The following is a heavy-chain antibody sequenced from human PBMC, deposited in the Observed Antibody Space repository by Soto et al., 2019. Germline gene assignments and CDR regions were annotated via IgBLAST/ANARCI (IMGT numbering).Heavy chain of an antibody. D-gene: IGHD3-3*01. CDR1: GGSISSSSYY. CDR3: ARRRVITIFGVVSWFDP. CDR2: IYYSGST. V-gene: IGHV4-39*01. Sequence: PSETLSLTCTVSGGSISSSSYYWGWIRQPPGKGLEWIGSIYYSGSTYYNPSLKSRVTISVDTSKNQFSLKLSSVTAADTAVYYCARRRVITIFGVVSWFDPWGQGTLVTVSS. J-gene: IGHJ5*02.